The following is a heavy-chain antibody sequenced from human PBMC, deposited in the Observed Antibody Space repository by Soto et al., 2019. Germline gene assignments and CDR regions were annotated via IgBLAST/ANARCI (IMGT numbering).Heavy chain of an antibody. CDR1: GYTFTSYG. Sequence: APVKVSCKASGYTFTSYGISWVRQAPGQGLEWMGWISAYNGNTNYAQKLQGRVTMTTDTSTSTAYLELRSLRSDDTAVYYCARSGYSGYDSSYYYYGMDVWGQGTTVTVSS. CDR2: ISAYNGNT. D-gene: IGHD5-12*01. V-gene: IGHV1-18*01. CDR3: ARSGYSGYDSSYYYYGMDV. J-gene: IGHJ6*02.